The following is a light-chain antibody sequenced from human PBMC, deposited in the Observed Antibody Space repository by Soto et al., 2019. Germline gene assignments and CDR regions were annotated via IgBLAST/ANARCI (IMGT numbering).Light chain of an antibody. V-gene: IGKV3-20*01. J-gene: IGKJ1*01. CDR2: GAS. CDR1: QSVSSSY. CDR3: QHYGSSWT. Sequence: EIVLTQSPGTLSLSPGERATLSCRASQSVSSSYLAWYQQKPGQAPRLLIYGASSRATGIPDRFSGSGSGTDFTLTSSRLEPDDFAVYYCQHYGSSWTFGQGTKVEIK.